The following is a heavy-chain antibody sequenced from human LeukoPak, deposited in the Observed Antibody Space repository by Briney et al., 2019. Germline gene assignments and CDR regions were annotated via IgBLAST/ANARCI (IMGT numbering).Heavy chain of an antibody. CDR1: GGTFSSYA. V-gene: IGHV1-69*05. CDR3: ARLPGPYYYDSSGYPPYFDY. Sequence: ASVKVSYKASGGTFSSYAISWVRQAPGQGLEWMGRIIPIFGTANYAQKFQGRVTITTDESTSTAYMELSSLRSEDTAVYYCARLPGPYYYDSSGYPPYFDYWGQGTLVTVS. CDR2: IIPIFGTA. D-gene: IGHD3-22*01. J-gene: IGHJ4*02.